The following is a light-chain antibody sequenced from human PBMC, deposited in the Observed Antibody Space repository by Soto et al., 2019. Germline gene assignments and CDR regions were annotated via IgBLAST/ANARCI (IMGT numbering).Light chain of an antibody. CDR1: QDINNW. V-gene: IGKV1-5*03. CDR3: QQYCSDST. CDR2: RAS. Sequence: DIQMTQSPSTLSASVGDRVTITGRASQDINNWLAWYQQKPGKAPKLLIYRASSLENGVPSRFSGRGSGTDFIFTITSLQPDDFATYYCQQYCSDSTFGQGTKVEI. J-gene: IGKJ1*01.